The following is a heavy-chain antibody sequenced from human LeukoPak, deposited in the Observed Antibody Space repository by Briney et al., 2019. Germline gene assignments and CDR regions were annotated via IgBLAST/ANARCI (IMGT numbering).Heavy chain of an antibody. CDR1: GYTFTSYY. J-gene: IGHJ4*02. D-gene: IGHD3-10*01. V-gene: IGHV1-46*01. CDR2: INPSGGST. Sequence: GASVKLSCKASGYTFTSYYMHWVRQAPGQGLEWMGIINPSGGSTSSAQKFQGRVTMTTVTSTSTVYMELSSLRSEDTAVYYCARISTPYGHNFDNWGQGTLVTVSS. CDR3: ARISTPYGHNFDN.